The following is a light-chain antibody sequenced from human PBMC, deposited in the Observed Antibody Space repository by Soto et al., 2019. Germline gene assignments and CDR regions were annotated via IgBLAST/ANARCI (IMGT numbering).Light chain of an antibody. V-gene: IGLV1-40*01. J-gene: IGLJ2*01. CDR2: DNN. CDR1: SSNIGAGYD. CDR3: QSYDSSLSGSL. Sequence: QAVVTQPPSVSGAPGQRVTISCTGSSSNIGAGYDVQWYQQLPETAPKLLIYDNNNRPSGVPDRFSGSKSGASASLAITGLQVEDEADYYCQSYDSSLSGSLFGGGTKLTVL.